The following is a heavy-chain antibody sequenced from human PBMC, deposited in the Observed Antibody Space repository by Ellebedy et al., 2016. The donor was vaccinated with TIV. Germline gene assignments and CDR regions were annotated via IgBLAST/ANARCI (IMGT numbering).Heavy chain of an antibody. V-gene: IGHV1-3*01. J-gene: IGHJ4*02. CDR2: INVGNANT. D-gene: IGHD5-18*01. CDR3: ARARGFSYCDF. CDR1: GFTFVSYA. Sequence: AASVKVSCKASGFTFVSYAIQWVRQAPGQRLEWLGWINVGNANTRYSQKFQGRVTITRDTSASTAYLELTSLTSEDTAIYYCARARGFSYCDFWGQGTLVTVSS.